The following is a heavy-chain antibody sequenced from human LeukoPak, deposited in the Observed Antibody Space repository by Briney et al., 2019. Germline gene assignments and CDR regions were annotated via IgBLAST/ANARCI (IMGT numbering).Heavy chain of an antibody. V-gene: IGHV1-2*02. Sequence: ASVKVSCKASGYTFTGYFMHWVRQAPGQGLEWMGWINPNSGATNSAQKFQGRVTMTRDTSISTAYMELSRLTSDDTAVYYCARDFGWNYEDYWGQGTLVTVSS. J-gene: IGHJ4*02. CDR3: ARDFGWNYEDY. D-gene: IGHD1-7*01. CDR1: GYTFTGYF. CDR2: INPNSGAT.